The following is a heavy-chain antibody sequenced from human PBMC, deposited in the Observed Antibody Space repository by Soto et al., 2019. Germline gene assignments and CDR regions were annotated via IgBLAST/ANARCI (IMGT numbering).Heavy chain of an antibody. J-gene: IGHJ4*02. CDR3: ARVGAYCVSTSCHDY. V-gene: IGHV1-18*01. D-gene: IGHD2-2*01. CDR2: ISAYNGNT. Sequence: QVQLVQSGAEVKKPGASVKVSCKASGYTFTNYGLSWVRPSPGQGLEWMGWISAYNGNTDYAQKLQGRVTMTTDTATSTAYMELRSLRSDDTAVYYCARVGAYCVSTSCHDYWGQGTLVTVSS. CDR1: GYTFTNYG.